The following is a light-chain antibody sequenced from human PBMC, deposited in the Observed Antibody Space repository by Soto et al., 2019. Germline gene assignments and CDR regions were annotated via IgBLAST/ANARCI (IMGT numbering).Light chain of an antibody. J-gene: IGKJ2*01. Sequence: DIQMTQSPSSLSASVGDRVTITCQASQDITLYLNWYQHKPGKAPNLLIHDVSTLETGVPTRFSGRGSGTTFTLTILNLQPEDVATYYCQQYDSRPNTFGQGTKVE. CDR1: QDITLY. CDR2: DVS. V-gene: IGKV1-33*01. CDR3: QQYDSRPNT.